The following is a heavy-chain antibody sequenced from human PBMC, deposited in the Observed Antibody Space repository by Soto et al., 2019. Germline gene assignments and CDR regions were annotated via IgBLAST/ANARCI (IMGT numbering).Heavy chain of an antibody. CDR1: GFTFHDYA. CDR2: IAFTGSVI. D-gene: IGHD3-10*01. J-gene: IGHJ5*02. Sequence: GGSLRLSCATSGFTFHDYAMSWVRQAPGKGLEWVSAIAFTGSVIYYADSVKGRFTISRDNAKNSVYLQMNRVRDEDTAVYYCARDFLSGKPWGQGTLVTVSS. V-gene: IGHV3-23*01. CDR3: ARDFLSGKP.